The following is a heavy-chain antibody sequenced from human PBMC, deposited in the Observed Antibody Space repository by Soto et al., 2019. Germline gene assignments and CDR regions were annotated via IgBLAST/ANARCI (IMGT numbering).Heavy chain of an antibody. V-gene: IGHV3-30-3*01. Sequence: SLRLSCAASGFTFNIYALHWVRQAPGKGLEWVAVISFDGTKKYYSDSVKGRFTISRDNLKNTLYLQMNNLRVEDAALYFCAREDDYGYRYINYGLDVWGRGTTVTVSS. CDR3: AREDDYGYRYINYGLDV. CDR2: ISFDGTKK. D-gene: IGHD4-17*01. J-gene: IGHJ6*02. CDR1: GFTFNIYA.